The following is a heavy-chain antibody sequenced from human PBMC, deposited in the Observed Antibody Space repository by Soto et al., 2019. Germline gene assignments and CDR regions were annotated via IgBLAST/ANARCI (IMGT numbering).Heavy chain of an antibody. V-gene: IGHV4-34*01. D-gene: IGHD1-20*01. CDR3: ARGRTLITGTSLDY. CDR1: GGSFSCYY. J-gene: IGHJ4*02. Sequence: SETLYLTSAVYGGSFSCYYWTWIRQPPGKGLEWIGEINHSRSANYKPSLTSRVTISVDTSRNQFSLKMSSVTAADTAVYYCARGRTLITGTSLDYWGQGTLVTVSS. CDR2: INHSRSA.